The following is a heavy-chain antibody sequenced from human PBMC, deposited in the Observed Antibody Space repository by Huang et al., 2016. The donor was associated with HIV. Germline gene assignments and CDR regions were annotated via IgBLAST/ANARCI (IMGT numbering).Heavy chain of an antibody. J-gene: IGHJ4*02. CDR2: INSDGSST. Sequence: EVQLVESGGGLVQPGGSLRLSCAASGFSISSYWMHWVRQAPGKGLVGVSRINSDGSSTSYADSVKGRFTISRDNAKNTRYLQMNSLRAEDTAVYYCARDPRIQSWLNFFDYWGQGTLVSVSS. V-gene: IGHV3-74*01. D-gene: IGHD3-22*01. CDR3: ARDPRIQSWLNFFDY. CDR1: GFSISSYW.